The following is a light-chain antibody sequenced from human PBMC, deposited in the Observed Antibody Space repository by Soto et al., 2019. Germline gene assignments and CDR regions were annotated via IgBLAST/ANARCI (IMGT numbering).Light chain of an antibody. CDR3: SSQTASATVL. CDR2: EVS. CDR1: SSDVGAYNF. V-gene: IGLV2-14*01. Sequence: QSALTQPASLSGSPGQWITISCTGTSSDVGAYNFVSWYQQFPGKAPKLMIYEVSNRPSGVSDRFSGSKSGNTASLIISGLRAEDEADYYCSSQTASATVLFGGGTKVTVL. J-gene: IGLJ2*01.